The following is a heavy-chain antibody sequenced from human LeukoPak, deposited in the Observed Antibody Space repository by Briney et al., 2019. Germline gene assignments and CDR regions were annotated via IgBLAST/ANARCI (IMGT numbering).Heavy chain of an antibody. Sequence: SETLSLTCTVSGGSISSGDYYWSWIRQPPGKGLEWIGYIYYSGSTNYNPSLKSRVTISVDTSKNQFSLKLSSVTAADTAVYYCAGLEGGGWYEDDAFDIWGQGTMVTVSS. V-gene: IGHV4-61*08. CDR1: GGSISSGDYY. CDR3: AGLEGGGWYEDDAFDI. CDR2: IYYSGST. J-gene: IGHJ3*02. D-gene: IGHD6-19*01.